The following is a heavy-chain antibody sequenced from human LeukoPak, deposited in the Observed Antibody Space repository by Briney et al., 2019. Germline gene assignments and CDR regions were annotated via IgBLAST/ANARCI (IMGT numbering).Heavy chain of an antibody. CDR2: IIPDSGAT. V-gene: IGHV1-2*02. CDR1: GYSFTDFY. CDR3: ARDRGRAQFDF. Sequence: ASVKVSSKTSGYSFTDFYIHWVRQAPGQGLEWMGWIIPDSGATNFAQVFQGRVSLTGDTSSGTAFLELSSLRSDDTATYYCARDRGRAQFDFWGQGTLVTVSS. J-gene: IGHJ4*02.